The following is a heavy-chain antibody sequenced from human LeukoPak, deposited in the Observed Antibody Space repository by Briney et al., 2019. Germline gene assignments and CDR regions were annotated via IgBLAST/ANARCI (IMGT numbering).Heavy chain of an antibody. D-gene: IGHD6-19*01. CDR3: ARDRTGALAGFDN. CDR2: ISSSSSYI. Sequence: GGSLRLSCAASGFTFSSYSMNWVRQAPGKGLEWVSSISSSSSYIYYADSVKGRFTISRDNAKNSLYLQMNSLRAEDTAVYYCARDRTGALAGFDNWGQGTLVTVSS. V-gene: IGHV3-21*01. CDR1: GFTFSSYS. J-gene: IGHJ4*02.